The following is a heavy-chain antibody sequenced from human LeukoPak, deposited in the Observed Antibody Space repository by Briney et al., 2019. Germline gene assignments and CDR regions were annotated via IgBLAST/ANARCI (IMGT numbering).Heavy chain of an antibody. CDR1: GYTFTGYY. V-gene: IGHV1-2*02. J-gene: IGHJ4*02. Sequence: GASVKVSCKASGYTFTGYYMHWVRQAPGQGLEGMGWINANSGGTNYAQKFQGRVTMTRDTSISTAYMELSRLRSDDTAVYYCARSSRYDIWTGYPYWGQGTLVTVST. D-gene: IGHD3-9*01. CDR3: ARSSRYDIWTGYPY. CDR2: INANSGGT.